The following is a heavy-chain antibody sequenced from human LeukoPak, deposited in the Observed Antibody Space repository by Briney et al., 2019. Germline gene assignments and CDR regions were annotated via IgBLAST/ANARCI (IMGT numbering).Heavy chain of an antibody. CDR3: ARVTEAGRGREDLQH. Sequence: GGSLRLSCAASGFTFSTYWMSWVRQAPGKGLEWVANIKPDGSEQYYVDSVKGRFTISRDNAKNSLYLQMNSLRAEDTAVYYCARVTEAGRGREDLQHWGQGTLVTVSS. CDR1: GFTFSTYW. CDR2: IKPDGSEQ. V-gene: IGHV3-7*01. D-gene: IGHD6-19*01. J-gene: IGHJ1*01.